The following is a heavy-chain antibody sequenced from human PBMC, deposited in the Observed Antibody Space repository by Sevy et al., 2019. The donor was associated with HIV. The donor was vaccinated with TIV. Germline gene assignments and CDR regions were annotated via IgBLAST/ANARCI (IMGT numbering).Heavy chain of an antibody. D-gene: IGHD4-4*01. CDR1: GFTFSSYG. V-gene: IGHV3-33*01. CDR3: ASDPYPALSNYVTPDAFDI. CDR2: IWYNGSNK. Sequence: GGSLRLSCAASGFTFSSYGMHWVRQAPGKGLEWVAVIWYNGSNKYYADSVQGRFTISRDNSKNTLYLQMNSLRAEDSGVYYCASDPYPALSNYVTPDAFDIWGQGTKVTVSS. J-gene: IGHJ3*02.